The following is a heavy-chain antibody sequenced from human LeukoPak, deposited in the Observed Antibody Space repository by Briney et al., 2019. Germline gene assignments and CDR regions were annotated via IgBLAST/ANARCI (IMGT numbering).Heavy chain of an antibody. V-gene: IGHV1-8*03. CDR1: GYTFTSYD. D-gene: IGHD3-10*01. CDR3: ARGHDGSGSYLIDY. CDR2: MNPNSGNT. Sequence: ASVKVSCKASGYTFTSYDINWVRQATGQGLEWMGWMNPNSGNTGYAQKFQGRVTITRNTSISTAYMELSSLRSEDTAVYYCARGHDGSGSYLIDYWGQGTLVTVSS. J-gene: IGHJ4*02.